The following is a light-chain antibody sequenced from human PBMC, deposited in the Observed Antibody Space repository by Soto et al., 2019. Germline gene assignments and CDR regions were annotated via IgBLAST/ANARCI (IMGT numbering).Light chain of an antibody. CDR1: QSLLHSDGNNH. CDR2: EAS. CDR3: MQALHPPPT. Sequence: DIVMTQAPLSLPVTPGEPASISCRSSQSLLHSDGNNHLDWYLQKPGQSPQLLIYEASKRASGVRDRFSGSGSGTDFTLKISRVEAEDVGVYHCMQALHPPPTFGGGTKVEIK. J-gene: IGKJ4*01. V-gene: IGKV2-28*01.